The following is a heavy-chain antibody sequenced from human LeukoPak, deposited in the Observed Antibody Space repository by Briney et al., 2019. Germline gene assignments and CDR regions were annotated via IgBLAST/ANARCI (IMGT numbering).Heavy chain of an antibody. CDR2: IIPIFGTA. V-gene: IGHV1-69*05. CDR3: ARDGGQYRTNGVCVDY. D-gene: IGHD2-8*01. J-gene: IGHJ4*02. Sequence: SVKVSCKASGGTFSSYAISWVRQAPGQGLEWMGGIIPIFGTANYAQKFQGRATITTDESTSTAYMELSSLRSEDTAVYYCARDGGQYRTNGVCVDYWGQGTLVTVSS. CDR1: GGTFSSYA.